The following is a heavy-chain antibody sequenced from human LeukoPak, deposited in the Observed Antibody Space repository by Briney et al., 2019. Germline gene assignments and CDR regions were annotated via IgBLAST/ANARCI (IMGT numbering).Heavy chain of an antibody. CDR1: GFTFSSYS. D-gene: IGHD3-22*01. Sequence: GGSLRLSCAASGFTFSSYSLNWVRQAPGKGLEWVSFISSSSITIYHADSVKGRFTISRDSAKKSLYLRMNSLRAEDTALYYCAKDMRYDSSGCFDYWGQGTLVTVSP. J-gene: IGHJ4*02. V-gene: IGHV3-48*04. CDR3: AKDMRYDSSGCFDY. CDR2: ISSSSITI.